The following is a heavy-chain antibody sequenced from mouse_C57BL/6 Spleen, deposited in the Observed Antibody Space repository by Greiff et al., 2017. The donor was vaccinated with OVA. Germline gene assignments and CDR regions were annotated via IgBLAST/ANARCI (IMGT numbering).Heavy chain of an antibody. CDR1: GFTFSDYY. V-gene: IGHV5-16*01. D-gene: IGHD2-1*01. CDR3: ARAGYGNYEGYFDV. Sequence: EVHLVESEGGLVQPGSSMKLSCTASGFTFSDYYMAWVRQVPEKGLEWVANINYDGSSTYYLDSLKSRFIISRDNAKNILYLQMSSLKSEDTATYYCARAGYGNYEGYFDVWGTGTTVTVSS. J-gene: IGHJ1*03. CDR2: INYDGSST.